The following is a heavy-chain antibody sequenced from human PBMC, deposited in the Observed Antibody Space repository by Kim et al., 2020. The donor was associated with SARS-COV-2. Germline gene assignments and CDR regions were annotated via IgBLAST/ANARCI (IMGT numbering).Heavy chain of an antibody. D-gene: IGHD3-22*01. CDR1: GFTFSSYS. J-gene: IGHJ4*02. V-gene: IGHV3-48*04. CDR3: ARERGYYDSSGPFDY. Sequence: GGSLRLSCAASGFTFSSYSMNWVRQAPGKGLEWVSYISSSSSTIYYADSVKGRFTISRDNAKNSLYLQMNSLRAEDTAVYYCARERGYYDSSGPFDYWGQGTLVTVSS. CDR2: ISSSSSTI.